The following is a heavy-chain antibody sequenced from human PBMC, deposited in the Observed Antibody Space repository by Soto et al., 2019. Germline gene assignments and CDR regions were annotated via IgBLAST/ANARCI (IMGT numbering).Heavy chain of an antibody. CDR1: GGSISSSNW. CDR3: ARAGRGYCSGGSCYSGLHGMAV. CDR2: IYHSGST. V-gene: IGHV4-4*02. J-gene: IGHJ6*02. D-gene: IGHD2-15*01. Sequence: QVQLQESGPGLVKPSGTLSLTCAVSGGSISSSNWWSWVRQPPGKGLEWIGEIYHSGSTNYNPSLNSRFTISVDKSKNQFSLKLSSVTAADTAVYYCARAGRGYCSGGSCYSGLHGMAVWGQGTTVTVSS.